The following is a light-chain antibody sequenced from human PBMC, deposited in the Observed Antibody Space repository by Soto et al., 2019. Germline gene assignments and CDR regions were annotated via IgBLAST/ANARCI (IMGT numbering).Light chain of an antibody. CDR1: QRITDY. J-gene: IGKJ2*01. Sequence: DIQMTQSPSSLSASVGDRVTITCRASQRITDYLNWYQQKPGKAPKLLIYAASTLQSGVPSRFSGGGSGTDFTLTISSLQPEDSATYYCQQTYSTPYTFGQGTKVEIK. CDR3: QQTYSTPYT. CDR2: AAS. V-gene: IGKV1-39*01.